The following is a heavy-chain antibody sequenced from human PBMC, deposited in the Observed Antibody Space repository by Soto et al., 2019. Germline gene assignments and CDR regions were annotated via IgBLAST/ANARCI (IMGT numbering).Heavy chain of an antibody. CDR1: GFRFSDHS. V-gene: IGHV3-48*02. D-gene: IGHD4-17*01. CDR2: ITSSGDSI. CDR3: ARLPKGSRVTR. J-gene: IGHJ4*02. Sequence: EVQLLESGGGLIHPGGSLRLSCVASGFRFSDHSMNWVRQAPGKGLEWVSYITSSGDSIYYADSVKGRFTVSRDNAKNSLFLQINSLRDEDTAVCYCARLPKGSRVTRWGQGTLVTVSS.